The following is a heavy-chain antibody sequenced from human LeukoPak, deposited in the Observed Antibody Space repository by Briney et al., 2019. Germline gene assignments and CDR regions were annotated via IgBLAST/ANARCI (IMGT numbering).Heavy chain of an antibody. CDR3: AKSTYGILGTTIYYFDY. D-gene: IGHD1-26*01. V-gene: IGHV4-38-2*02. CDR2: IYHSGRT. CDR1: GYSISSGYY. J-gene: IGHJ4*02. Sequence: PSETLSLTCTVSGYSISSGYYWGWIRQPPGKGLEWIGSIYHSGRTFYNPSLKSRLTISVDTSKNQFSLKLSSVTAADTAVYYCAKSTYGILGTTIYYFDYWGQGTLVTVSS.